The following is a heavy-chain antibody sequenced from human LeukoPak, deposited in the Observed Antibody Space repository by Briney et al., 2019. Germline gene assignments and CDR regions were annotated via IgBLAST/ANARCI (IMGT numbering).Heavy chain of an antibody. J-gene: IGHJ4*02. Sequence: PGGSLRFSCAASGFTLSTYWMSWVRKAPGKGLEWVANIKQDESEIYYVDSVKGRFTISRDNAKNSLYLQMNNLRAEDTAVYYCARDKVVGATIFDYWGQGTLVTVSS. V-gene: IGHV3-7*03. CDR1: GFTLSTYW. CDR2: IKQDESEI. CDR3: ARDKVVGATIFDY. D-gene: IGHD1-26*01.